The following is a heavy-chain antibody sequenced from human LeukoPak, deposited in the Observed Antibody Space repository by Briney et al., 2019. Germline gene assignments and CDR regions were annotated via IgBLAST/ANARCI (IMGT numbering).Heavy chain of an antibody. J-gene: IGHJ4*02. CDR3: AKGRSYDSSGYEFDF. CDR1: GFTFNSYG. CDR2: ISYDGSHK. D-gene: IGHD3-22*01. V-gene: IGHV3-30*18. Sequence: GESLRLSCAASGFTFNSYGMHWVRQAPGKGLEWVAVISYDGSHKSYVDSVKGRFTISRDDSKSTLFLQMNSLRGEDTAVYYCAKGRSYDSSGYEFDFWGQGTLATVSS.